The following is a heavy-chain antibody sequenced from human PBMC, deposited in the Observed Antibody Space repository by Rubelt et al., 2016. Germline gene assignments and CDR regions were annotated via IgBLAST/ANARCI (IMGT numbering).Heavy chain of an antibody. V-gene: IGHV3-74*01. CDR1: GFTFSGYW. J-gene: IGHJ4*02. Sequence: EVQLVESGGGLVQPGGSLRLSCAASGFTFSGYWMHWVRQAPEKGLMWVSRLDNDGSNTDYADSVRGRFTISRDNAKDSLYLQMNSLRVGDTAIDYCAREPGSHFGSSTAVDSWGQGTLVTVSS. D-gene: IGHD3-10*01. CDR3: AREPGSHFGSSTAVDS. CDR2: LDNDGSNT.